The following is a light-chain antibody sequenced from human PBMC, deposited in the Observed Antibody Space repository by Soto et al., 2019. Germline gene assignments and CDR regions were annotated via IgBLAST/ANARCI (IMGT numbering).Light chain of an antibody. J-gene: IGKJ4*01. CDR3: MQDYDYPLS. V-gene: IGKV1-6*01. CDR1: QGIRYD. CDR2: AAS. Sequence: AIQMTQSPSSLSASVGDRVTITCRASQGIRYDLSWYQQKPGKAPSLLIYAASSLQSGVPSRFSGSGFGTEFTLTISSLQPEDFASYYCMQDYDYPLSFGGGTKVEI.